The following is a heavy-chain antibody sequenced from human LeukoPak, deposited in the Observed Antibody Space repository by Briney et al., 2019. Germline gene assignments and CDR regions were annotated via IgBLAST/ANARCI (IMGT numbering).Heavy chain of an antibody. D-gene: IGHD1-26*01. CDR2: ISTSSSYI. CDR3: ARGSSNSGSYYNWFDP. CDR1: GFTFSGYS. Sequence: GGSLRLSCAASGFTFSGYSMHWVRQAPGKGLEWVSSISTSSSYIYYADSVKGRFSISRDNAKNSLYVQVNSLRAEDTAVYYCARGSSNSGSYYNWFDPWGQGTLVTVSS. V-gene: IGHV3-21*01. J-gene: IGHJ5*02.